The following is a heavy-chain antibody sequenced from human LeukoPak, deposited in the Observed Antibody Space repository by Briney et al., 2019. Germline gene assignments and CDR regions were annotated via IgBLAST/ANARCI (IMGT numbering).Heavy chain of an antibody. J-gene: IGHJ4*01. CDR1: GFTFSSFG. CDR2: IWFDGSNK. CDR3: ARDIHAGSYTLDY. V-gene: IGHV3-33*01. D-gene: IGHD1-26*01. Sequence: GGSLRLSCAASGFTFSSFGMHWVRQAPGKGLEWVAVIWFDGSNKNYADSVKGRFTISRDNSKNTLSLQMNSLRADDTAVYYCARDIHAGSYTLDYWGHGTLVTVSS.